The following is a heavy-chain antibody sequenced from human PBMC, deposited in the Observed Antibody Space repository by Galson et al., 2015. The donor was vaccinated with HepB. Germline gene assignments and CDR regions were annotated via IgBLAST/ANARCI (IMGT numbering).Heavy chain of an antibody. J-gene: IGHJ4*02. CDR1: GFTFSTFA. CDR2: ITSIGGDI. Sequence: SLRLSCAASGFTFSTFAMSWVRQVPGKGLEWLSVITSIGGDIKYADSVRGRFTISRDNSKNTLYLQMNSLSPDNTAIYYCAKRRGDCSSTSCRPIDYWGQGTLVTVSS. D-gene: IGHD2-2*01. V-gene: IGHV3-23*01. CDR3: AKRRGDCSSTSCRPIDY.